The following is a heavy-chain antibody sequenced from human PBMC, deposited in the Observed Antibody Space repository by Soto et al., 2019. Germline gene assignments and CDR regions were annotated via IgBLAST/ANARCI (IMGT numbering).Heavy chain of an antibody. Sequence: PGGSLRLSCAASGYTFGSYAMHWVRQAPGKGLEWVAVISYDGSNKYYADSVKGRFTISRDNSKNTLYLQMNSLRAEDTAVYYCARVQRAAADLSWFDPWGQGTLVTVSS. D-gene: IGHD6-13*01. V-gene: IGHV3-30-3*01. CDR2: ISYDGSNK. J-gene: IGHJ5*02. CDR1: GYTFGSYA. CDR3: ARVQRAAADLSWFDP.